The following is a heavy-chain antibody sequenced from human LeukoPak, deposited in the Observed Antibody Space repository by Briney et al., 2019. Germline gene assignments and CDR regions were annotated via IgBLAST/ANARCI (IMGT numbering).Heavy chain of an antibody. J-gene: IGHJ5*02. CDR3: ARDREVRSWFDP. Sequence: PSETLSLTCTVSGGSISSSSYYWGWIRQPPGKGLEWIGSIYYSGSTYYNPSLKSRVTISVDTSKNQFSLKLSSVTAADTAVYYCARDREVRSWFDPWGQGTLVTVSS. CDR1: GGSISSSSYY. CDR2: IYYSGST. D-gene: IGHD3-10*01. V-gene: IGHV4-39*07.